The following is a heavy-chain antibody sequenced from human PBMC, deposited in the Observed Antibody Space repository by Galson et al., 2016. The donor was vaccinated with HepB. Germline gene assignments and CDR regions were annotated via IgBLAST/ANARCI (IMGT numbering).Heavy chain of an antibody. CDR1: GFSLSTSGVG. V-gene: IGHV2-5*02. D-gene: IGHD4-17*01. Sequence: PALVKPTQTLTLTCTFSGFSLSTSGVGVGWIRQPPGKALEWLAFIYWDDDKRYSPSLKSRLTITKDTSKNQVVLTMTNMDPVDAATYYCAHRPNTMTTCYFAYWGQGTLVTVSS. CDR2: IYWDDDK. J-gene: IGHJ4*02. CDR3: AHRPNTMTTCYFAY.